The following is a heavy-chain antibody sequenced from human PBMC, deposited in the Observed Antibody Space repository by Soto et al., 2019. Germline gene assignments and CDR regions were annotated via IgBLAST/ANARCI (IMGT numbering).Heavy chain of an antibody. D-gene: IGHD4-4*01. CDR1: GLTFRGVW. CDR3: ARDRAYSSFDY. CDR2: INPDGSTT. Sequence: PGGSLRLSCAVSGLTFRGVWMSWVRQAPGKGLEWVATINPDGSTTDHVDSVKGRFTVSRDNAGNSLYLQMDSLRVEDTAVYFCARDRAYSSFDYWGQGTPVTVSS. J-gene: IGHJ4*02. V-gene: IGHV3-7*03.